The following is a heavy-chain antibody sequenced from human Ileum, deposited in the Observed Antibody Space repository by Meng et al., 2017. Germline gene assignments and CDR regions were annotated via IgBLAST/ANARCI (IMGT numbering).Heavy chain of an antibody. Sequence: HVQRVQFGAEITPPGALMKVSFKASGYNFTTYDINWVRQAPGQGLEWMGWVVPGSGNTKYSQRFQGRVTMTRDTSISTVYMELTSLKSDDTAVYYCARGVGDLGDYWGQGTLVTVSS. D-gene: IGHD3-16*01. CDR1: GYNFTTYD. CDR2: VVPGSGNT. J-gene: IGHJ4*02. V-gene: IGHV1-8*01. CDR3: ARGVGDLGDY.